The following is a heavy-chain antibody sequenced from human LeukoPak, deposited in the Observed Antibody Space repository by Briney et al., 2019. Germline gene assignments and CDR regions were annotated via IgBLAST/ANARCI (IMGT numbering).Heavy chain of an antibody. J-gene: IGHJ4*02. Sequence: GASVKVSCKASGYTFTSYYMHWVRQAPGQGLEWMGIINPSGGSTSYAQKFQGRVTMTRDMSTSTVHMELSSLRSEDTAVYYCARGTNGKDFDYWGQGTLVTVSS. V-gene: IGHV1-46*01. D-gene: IGHD1/OR15-1a*01. CDR3: ARGTNGKDFDY. CDR2: INPSGGST. CDR1: GYTFTSYY.